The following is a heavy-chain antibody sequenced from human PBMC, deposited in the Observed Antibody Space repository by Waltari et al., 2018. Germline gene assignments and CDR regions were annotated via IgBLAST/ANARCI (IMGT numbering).Heavy chain of an antibody. CDR1: GGSFSGYY. V-gene: IGHV4-34*01. Sequence: QVQLQQWGAGLLKPSETLSLTCAVYGGSFSGYYWSWIRPPPGTGLEWIGDINHSGSTNYNPSLKRRVTISVDTSKNQFSLKLSSVTAADTAVYYWASAEGGVGATGAFDIWGQGTMVTVSS. CDR3: ASAEGGVGATGAFDI. D-gene: IGHD1-26*01. J-gene: IGHJ3*02. CDR2: INHSGST.